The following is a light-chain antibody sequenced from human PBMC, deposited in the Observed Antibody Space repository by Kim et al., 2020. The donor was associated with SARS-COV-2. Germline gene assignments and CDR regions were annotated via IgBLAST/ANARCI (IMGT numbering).Light chain of an antibody. CDR1: SNDVGGYNY. CDR3: SSYAAGDNLV. J-gene: IGLJ2*01. Sequence: GPPVTISCTGTSNDVGGYNYVSWYQQHPGKAPKVIIYEVTKRPSGVPDRFSGFKSGNTASLTVSGLQADDKADYYCSSYAAGDNLVFGGGTQLTVL. CDR2: EVT. V-gene: IGLV2-8*01.